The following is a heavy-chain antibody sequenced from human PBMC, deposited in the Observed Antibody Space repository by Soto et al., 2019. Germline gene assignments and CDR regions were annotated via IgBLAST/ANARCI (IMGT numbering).Heavy chain of an antibody. Sequence: EVQLVESGGGLVQPGRSLRLSCAASGFTFDNCCMHWVRQAPGKGLEWGAGISWDSSTIGYADSVKGRFIISRDDAKNCLYLKIDSLRGEDTALYSCVQGRYQKMDTAMDHWGQGTQVIVSS. D-gene: IGHD5-18*01. V-gene: IGHV3-9*01. CDR3: VQGRYQKMDTAMDH. CDR2: ISWDSSTI. J-gene: IGHJ4*02. CDR1: GFTFDNCC.